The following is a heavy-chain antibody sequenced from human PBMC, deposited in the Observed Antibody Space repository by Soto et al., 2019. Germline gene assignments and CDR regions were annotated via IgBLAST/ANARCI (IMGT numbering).Heavy chain of an antibody. J-gene: IGHJ3*02. D-gene: IGHD2-21*02. CDR2: IIPIFGTA. CDR1: GGTFSSYA. V-gene: IGHV1-69*13. Sequence: SVKVSCKASGGTFSSYAISWVRQAPGQGLEWMGGIIPIFGTANYAQKFQGRVTITADESTSTAYMELSSLRSEDTAVYYCARGEPYCGGDCYSGAFDIWGQGTMVTVSS. CDR3: ARGEPYCGGDCYSGAFDI.